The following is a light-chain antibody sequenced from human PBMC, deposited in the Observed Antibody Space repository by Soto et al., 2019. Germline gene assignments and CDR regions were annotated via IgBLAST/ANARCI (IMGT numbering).Light chain of an antibody. V-gene: IGKV4-1*01. CDR1: QSVLSSSNNKNF. CDR2: WAS. CDR3: QQYYRIPFT. Sequence: DIVMTQSPDSLAVSLGERATINYKSSQSVLSSSNNKNFLAWYQQKPGQSPKLLIYWASTRESGVPDRFSVSGSGTDFTLTISILQSEDVAVYYCQQYYRIPFTFGQGTKLEIK. J-gene: IGKJ2*01.